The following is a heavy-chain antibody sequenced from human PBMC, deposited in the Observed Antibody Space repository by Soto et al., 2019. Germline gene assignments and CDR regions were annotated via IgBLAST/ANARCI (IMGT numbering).Heavy chain of an antibody. D-gene: IGHD6-13*01. J-gene: IGHJ4*02. V-gene: IGHV3-30*18. Sequence: GGSLRLSCAASGFTFSSYGMHWVRQAPGKGLEWVAVISYDGSNKYYADSVKGRFTISRDNSKNTLYLQMNSLRAEDTAVYYCAKDRDSSSWYSWYYFDYWGQGTLVTVSS. CDR1: GFTFSSYG. CDR3: AKDRDSSSWYSWYYFDY. CDR2: ISYDGSNK.